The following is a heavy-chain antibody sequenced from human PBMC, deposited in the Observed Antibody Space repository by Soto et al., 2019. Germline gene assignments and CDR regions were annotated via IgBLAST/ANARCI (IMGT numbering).Heavy chain of an antibody. J-gene: IGHJ4*02. CDR2: IYYSGST. CDR3: ARARSTYSSGWYYFDY. D-gene: IGHD6-19*01. CDR1: GGSISSYY. Sequence: SETLSLTCTVSGGSISSYYWSWIRQPPGKGLEWIGYIYYSGSTNYNPSLKSRVTISVDTSKNQFSLKLSSVTAADTAVYYCARARSTYSSGWYYFDYWGQGTLVTVS. V-gene: IGHV4-59*01.